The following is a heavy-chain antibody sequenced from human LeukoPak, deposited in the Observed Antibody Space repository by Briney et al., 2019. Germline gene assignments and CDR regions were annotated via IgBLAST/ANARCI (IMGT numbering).Heavy chain of an antibody. V-gene: IGHV4-39*01. CDR3: ARQGGSVLHYSDY. CDR1: GGSISSSSYY. J-gene: IGHJ4*02. D-gene: IGHD5-12*01. Sequence: SETPSLTCTVSGGSISSSSYYWGWIRQPPGKGLEWIGSIYYSGSTYYNPSLKSRVTISVDTSKNQFSLKLSSVTAADTAVYYCARQGGSVLHYSDYWGQGTLVTVSS. CDR2: IYYSGST.